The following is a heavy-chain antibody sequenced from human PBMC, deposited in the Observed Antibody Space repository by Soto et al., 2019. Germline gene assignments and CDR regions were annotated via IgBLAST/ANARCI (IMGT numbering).Heavy chain of an antibody. CDR2: ISNSGSNT. J-gene: IGHJ5*02. D-gene: IGHD2-15*01. Sequence: KLGGSLRLSCAASGFTFSDYNMSWIRQAPGKGLEWISYISNSGSNTNYADSVKGRFTLSRDNAKNSLYLQINSLRAEDTAVYHCARATNHCSGGSCYRPLRYNWFDPWGQGTLVTVSS. CDR1: GFTFSDYN. V-gene: IGHV3-11*06. CDR3: ARATNHCSGGSCYRPLRYNWFDP.